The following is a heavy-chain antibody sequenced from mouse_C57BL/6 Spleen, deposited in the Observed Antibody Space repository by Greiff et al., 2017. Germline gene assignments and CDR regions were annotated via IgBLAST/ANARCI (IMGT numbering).Heavy chain of an antibody. CDR2: ISDGGSYT. CDR3: ARATTVVDAMDY. V-gene: IGHV5-4*03. Sequence: EVKLMESGGGLVKPGGSLKLSCAASGFTFSSYAMSWVRQTPEKRLEWVATISDGGSYTYYPDNVKGRFTISRDNAKNNLYLQMSHLKSEDTAMYYCARATTVVDAMDYWGQGTSVTVSS. CDR1: GFTFSSYA. D-gene: IGHD1-1*01. J-gene: IGHJ4*01.